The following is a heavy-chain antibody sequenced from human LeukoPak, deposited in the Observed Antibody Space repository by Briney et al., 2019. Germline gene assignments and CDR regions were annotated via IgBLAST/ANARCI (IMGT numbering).Heavy chain of an antibody. CDR3: ATYTQHFGAPGGADY. J-gene: IGHJ4*02. D-gene: IGHD2-8*02. CDR2: INKDGSEI. Sequence: SGGSLRLSCAVSGFTLSDYWMRWVRQAPGKGLEWVAAINKDGSEIQYVHSVKGRFTISRDNARNSVYLQMTSLGAEDTAVYYCATYTQHFGAPGGADYWGLGTLVTVSS. V-gene: IGHV3-7*01. CDR1: GFTLSDYW.